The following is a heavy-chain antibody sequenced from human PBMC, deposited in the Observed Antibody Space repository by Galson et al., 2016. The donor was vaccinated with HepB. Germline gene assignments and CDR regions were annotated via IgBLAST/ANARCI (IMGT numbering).Heavy chain of an antibody. V-gene: IGHV3-49*03. D-gene: IGHD2-21*02. CDR1: GFTFGDYA. CDR2: IRSKAYGGTT. CDR3: TRDPYCDGDCDPPYFDY. Sequence: SLRLSCAASGFTFGDYAMTWFRQAPGTGLEWVGVIRSKAYGGTTEYAASVKGRFIISRDDSKSIAYLQMNSLKSEDTAVYYCTRDPYCDGDCDPPYFDYWGQGTLVTVSS. J-gene: IGHJ4*01.